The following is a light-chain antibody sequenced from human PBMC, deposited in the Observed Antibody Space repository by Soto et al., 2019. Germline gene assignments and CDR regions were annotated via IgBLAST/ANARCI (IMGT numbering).Light chain of an antibody. Sequence: EIVLTQSPAALSLSPGERATLSCRASQSVSSYLAWYQQKPGQPPRLLIYDASNRATGIPARFSGSGSGTDFTLTISSLEPEAFADYYCQQRSNWPPFTFGPGTKVDIK. J-gene: IGKJ3*01. V-gene: IGKV3-11*01. CDR1: QSVSSY. CDR2: DAS. CDR3: QQRSNWPPFT.